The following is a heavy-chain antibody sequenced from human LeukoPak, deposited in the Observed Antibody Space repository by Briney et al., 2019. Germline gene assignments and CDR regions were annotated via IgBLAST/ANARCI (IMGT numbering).Heavy chain of an antibody. Sequence: TGGSLRLSCAASGFTFSSYWMSWVRQAPGKGLEWVANIKQDGSEKYYVDSVKGRFTISRDNAKNSLYLQMNSLRAEDTAVYYCARGSTRRELLPDYWGQGTLVTVSS. CDR3: ARGSTRRELLPDY. CDR2: IKQDGSEK. D-gene: IGHD1-26*01. V-gene: IGHV3-7*01. J-gene: IGHJ4*02. CDR1: GFTFSSYW.